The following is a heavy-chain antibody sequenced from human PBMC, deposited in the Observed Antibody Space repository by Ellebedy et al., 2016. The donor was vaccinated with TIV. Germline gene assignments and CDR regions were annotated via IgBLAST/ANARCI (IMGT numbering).Heavy chain of an antibody. Sequence: GESLKISCAASGFTFSSYAMCWVRQAPGKGLEWISTISDSGSGTFFADSVKGRFTISRDNAKNTLYLQMNSLTAEDTAIYYCARANQQLPRVVAFWGQGTLVTVSS. CDR1: GFTFSSYA. J-gene: IGHJ4*02. D-gene: IGHD6-13*01. CDR2: ISDSGSGT. V-gene: IGHV3-23*01. CDR3: ARANQQLPRVVAF.